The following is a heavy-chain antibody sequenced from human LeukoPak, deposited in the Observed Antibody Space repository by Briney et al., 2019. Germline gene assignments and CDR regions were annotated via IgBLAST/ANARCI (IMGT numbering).Heavy chain of an antibody. CDR3: ARSTSVWYGFDL. D-gene: IGHD6-19*01. Sequence: SGTLSLTCTVSGDSISNMDSSYWWTWVRQSPEKGLEWIGEIHHSGSTNYNPSLKSRVTMSVDKSRNQFSLTSVTAADTAVYYCARSTSVWYGFDLWGQGTLVTVSS. V-gene: IGHV4-4*02. J-gene: IGHJ4*02. CDR1: GDSISNMDSSYW. CDR2: IHHSGST.